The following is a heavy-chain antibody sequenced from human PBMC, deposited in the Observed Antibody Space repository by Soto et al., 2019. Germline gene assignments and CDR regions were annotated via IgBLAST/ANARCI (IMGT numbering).Heavy chain of an antibody. CDR2: VSGSGGGT. V-gene: IGHV3-23*01. Sequence: GGSLRLSCAASGFTFNTYGMTWVRQAPGKGLEWVSTVSGSGGGTYYADSVKGRFTISRVNSKNTMYLQTSNLRAEDTAVYFCARIGPYCGGDCYPDFDFWGLGTPVTVSS. J-gene: IGHJ4*02. CDR1: GFTFNTYG. CDR3: ARIGPYCGGDCYPDFDF. D-gene: IGHD2-21*02.